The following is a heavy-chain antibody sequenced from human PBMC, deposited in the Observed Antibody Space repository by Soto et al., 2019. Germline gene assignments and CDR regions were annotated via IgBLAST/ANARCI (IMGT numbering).Heavy chain of an antibody. CDR2: ITPILGSA. Sequence: HVQLVQSGAEVRKPGSSVTISCKASGGPFSRYTFTWVRQAPGQGLEWMGGITPILGSANYAQKFQGRVTMTADETTTTVKMQLSSLRSEDTAVFYCASHVASVGPTAESHYCMQAWGQGT. D-gene: IGHD3-10*01. CDR3: ASHVASVGPTAESHYCMQA. CDR1: GGPFSRYT. V-gene: IGHV1-69*01. J-gene: IGHJ4*03.